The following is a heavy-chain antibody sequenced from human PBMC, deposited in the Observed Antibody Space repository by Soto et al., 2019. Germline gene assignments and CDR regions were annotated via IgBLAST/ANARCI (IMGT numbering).Heavy chain of an antibody. Sequence: GGSLRLSCAASGFTFDDYATHWVRQAPGKGLEWVSGISWNSGSIGYADSVKGRFTISRDNAKNSLYLQMNSLRAEDTALYYCAKEGFSYGYDYWGQGTLVTVSS. D-gene: IGHD5-18*01. CDR2: ISWNSGSI. CDR1: GFTFDDYA. CDR3: AKEGFSYGYDY. V-gene: IGHV3-9*01. J-gene: IGHJ4*02.